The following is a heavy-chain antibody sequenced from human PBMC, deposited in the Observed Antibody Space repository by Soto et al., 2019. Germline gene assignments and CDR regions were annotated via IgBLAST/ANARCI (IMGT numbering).Heavy chain of an antibody. Sequence: AAVKVSFKASGCSFSNFGISWVRQAPGRGLEWMGGIVPVFGRPNYAQRFRGRLTITADESTSTGYMELISLGSDDTAVYYCAREGSGYNFWGQGTQVTVSS. CDR1: GCSFSNFG. V-gene: IGHV1-69*13. D-gene: IGHD5-12*01. CDR3: AREGSGYNF. J-gene: IGHJ4*02. CDR2: IVPVFGRP.